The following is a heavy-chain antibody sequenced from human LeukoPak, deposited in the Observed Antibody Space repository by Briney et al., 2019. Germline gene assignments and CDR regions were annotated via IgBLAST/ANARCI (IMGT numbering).Heavy chain of an antibody. CDR3: ARQQGTPMVRGVVNWFDP. V-gene: IGHV5-51*01. Sequence: GESLKISCKGSGYSFTSYWIGWVRQMPGKGLEWMGIIYPGDSGTRYSPSFQGQVTISADKSISTAYLQWSSLKASDTAMYYCARQQGTPMVRGVVNWFDPWGQGALVTVSS. D-gene: IGHD3-10*01. CDR1: GYSFTSYW. CDR2: IYPGDSGT. J-gene: IGHJ5*02.